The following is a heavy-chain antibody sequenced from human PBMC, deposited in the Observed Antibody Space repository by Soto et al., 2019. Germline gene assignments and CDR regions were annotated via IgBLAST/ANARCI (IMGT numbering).Heavy chain of an antibody. Sequence: GESLKISCKGSGYSFASYWIAWVRQMPGRGLEWMGIIYPGDQETRYSPSFHGKVTISADKSINTAYLQWNSLEASDTAFYFCARSPRSSPYFDYWGQGALVTVSS. V-gene: IGHV5-51*01. J-gene: IGHJ4*02. CDR3: ARSPRSSPYFDY. CDR1: GYSFASYW. CDR2: IYPGDQET. D-gene: IGHD6-13*01.